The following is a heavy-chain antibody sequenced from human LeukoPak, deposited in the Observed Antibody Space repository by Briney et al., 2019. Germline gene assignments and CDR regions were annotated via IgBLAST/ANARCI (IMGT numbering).Heavy chain of an antibody. J-gene: IGHJ3*02. V-gene: IGHV3-23*01. CDR1: GFTFSSYA. D-gene: IGHD1-26*01. Sequence: GGSLRLSCAASGFTFSSYAMNWVRQAPGKGLEWVSGISGSSGSTYYADSVKGRFTISRDNSNNTLYLQMNSLRAEDTAVYYCAKTRGSNNVFDIWGQGTMVTVSS. CDR2: ISGSSGST. CDR3: AKTRGSNNVFDI.